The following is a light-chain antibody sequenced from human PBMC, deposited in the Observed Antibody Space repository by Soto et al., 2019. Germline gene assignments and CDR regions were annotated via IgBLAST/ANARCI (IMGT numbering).Light chain of an antibody. Sequence: IVMTQSPVTLSVSPGERATLSCRASQSVSSSYLAWYQQKPGQAPRLLIYGASSRATGIPDRFSGSGSGTDFTLTISRLEPEDFAVYYCQQYGSSRTFGQGTKVDI. CDR2: GAS. CDR1: QSVSSSY. CDR3: QQYGSSRT. J-gene: IGKJ1*01. V-gene: IGKV3-20*01.